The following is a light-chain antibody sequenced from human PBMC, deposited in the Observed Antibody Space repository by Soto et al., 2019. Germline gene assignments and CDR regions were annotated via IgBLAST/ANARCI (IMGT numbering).Light chain of an antibody. V-gene: IGKV3-20*01. CDR2: GAS. J-gene: IGKJ1*01. Sequence: EIVLTQSPGILSLSPGERATLSGRASQSVSHDFLAWYQQKPGQAPRLLIYGASTRATDVPDRFSGSGSGADFTLSISRLEPEEFAVYCCQQYGSSPRTVGHGTKVDIK. CDR3: QQYGSSPRT. CDR1: QSVSHDF.